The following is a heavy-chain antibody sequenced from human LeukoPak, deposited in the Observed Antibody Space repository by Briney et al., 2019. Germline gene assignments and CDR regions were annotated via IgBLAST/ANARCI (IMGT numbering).Heavy chain of an antibody. CDR1: GGSISSGSYY. CDR3: ARERYYYARGGLDV. J-gene: IGHJ6*04. Sequence: PSQTLSLTCTVSGGSISSGSYYWSWIRQPAGKGLEGIGRIYTSGSTNYNPSLKSRVTITVDTSKNQFSLKLSSVTAADTAVYYCARERYYYARGGLDVWGKGTTVTVSS. CDR2: IYTSGST. D-gene: IGHD3-10*02. V-gene: IGHV4-61*02.